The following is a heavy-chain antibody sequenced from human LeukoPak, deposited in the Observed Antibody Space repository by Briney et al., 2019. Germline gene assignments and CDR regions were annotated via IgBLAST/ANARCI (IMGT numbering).Heavy chain of an antibody. J-gene: IGHJ2*01. V-gene: IGHV4-30-4*01. D-gene: IGHD4-17*01. CDR3: ARDGVANYDYGDPYRYFDL. CDR2: IYYSGST. Sequence: SQTLSLTCTVSGGSISSGDYYWSWIRQPPGKGLEWIGYIYYSGSTYYNPSLKSRVTISVDTSKNQFSLKLSSVTAADTAVYYCARDGVANYDYGDPYRYFDLWGRGTLVTVSS. CDR1: GGSISSGDYY.